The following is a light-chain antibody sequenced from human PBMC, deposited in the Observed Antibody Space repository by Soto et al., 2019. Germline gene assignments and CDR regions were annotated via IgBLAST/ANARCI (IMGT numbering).Light chain of an antibody. Sequence: DIQITQSPSTLSGSVGDGVTITCRASQTISSWLAWYQQKPGKAPRLLIYAASTVQSGVPPRFSGSGSGTDFILTISSLRSEDIATYFCQQTYSATPWTFGQGTKV. J-gene: IGKJ1*01. CDR2: AAS. CDR1: QTISSW. V-gene: IGKV1-39*01. CDR3: QQTYSATPWT.